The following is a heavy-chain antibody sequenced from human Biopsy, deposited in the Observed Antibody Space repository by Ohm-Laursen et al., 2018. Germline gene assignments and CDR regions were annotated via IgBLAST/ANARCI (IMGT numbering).Heavy chain of an antibody. V-gene: IGHV3-21*06. CDR2: ISASSSYI. D-gene: IGHD3-16*01. Sequence: GSLRLSCAASGLTLSGYAMNWVRQAPGKGLEWVSSISASSSYIHYADSVKGRFTVSRDNAKNSLYLQINRLRAADTDIYYCPTELLPPGVGGPWLDSWGQGTPVTVSS. CDR3: PTELLPPGVGGPWLDS. CDR1: GLTLSGYA. J-gene: IGHJ5*01.